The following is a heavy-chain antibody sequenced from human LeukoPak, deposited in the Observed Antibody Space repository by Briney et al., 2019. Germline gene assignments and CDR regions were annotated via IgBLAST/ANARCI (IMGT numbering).Heavy chain of an antibody. CDR2: IYHSEST. CDR1: VDSTSSSTYY. Sequence: SETLSLTCTVSVDSTSSSTYYWDWIRQAPGKGLEWIGNIYHSESTNYNPSLKSRVTISVDKSKNQFSLKLSSVTAADTAVYYCARVDTVAGTSSLDYWGQGTLVTVSS. J-gene: IGHJ4*02. D-gene: IGHD6-19*01. CDR3: ARVDTVAGTSSLDY. V-gene: IGHV4-39*07.